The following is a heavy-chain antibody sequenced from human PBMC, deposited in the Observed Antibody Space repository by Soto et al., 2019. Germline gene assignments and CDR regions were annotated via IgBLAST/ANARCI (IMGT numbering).Heavy chain of an antibody. CDR3: ASFFFQAEDGIRDYVPVSAFLLNRSSDL. J-gene: IGHJ2*01. D-gene: IGHD3-16*01. CDR2: IYYSGST. Sequence: PPGKGLEWIGYIYYSGSTYYNPSLKSRVTISVDTSKNQFSLKLSSVTAADTAVYYCASFFFQAEDGIRDYVPVSAFLLNRSSDL. V-gene: IGHV4-30-4*01.